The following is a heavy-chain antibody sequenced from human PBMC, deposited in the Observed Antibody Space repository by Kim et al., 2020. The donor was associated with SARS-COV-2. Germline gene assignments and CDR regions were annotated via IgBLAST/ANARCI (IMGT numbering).Heavy chain of an antibody. Sequence: GGSLRLSCAASGFTFSSYGMHWVRQAPGKGLEWVAVIWYDGSNKYYADSVKGRFTISRDNSKNTLYLQMNSLRAEDTAVYYCARDPRLTWIQLWYDQSRYGMDVWGQGTTVTVSS. CDR1: GFTFSSYG. D-gene: IGHD5-18*01. CDR3: ARDPRLTWIQLWYDQSRYGMDV. V-gene: IGHV3-33*01. CDR2: IWYDGSNK. J-gene: IGHJ6*02.